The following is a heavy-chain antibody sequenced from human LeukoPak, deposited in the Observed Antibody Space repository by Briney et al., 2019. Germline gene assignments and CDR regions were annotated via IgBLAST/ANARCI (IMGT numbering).Heavy chain of an antibody. V-gene: IGHV1-2*02. D-gene: IGHD4-23*01. CDR1: GYTFTNYY. J-gene: IGHJ4*02. CDR2: MNPNSGAT. CDR3: ARGAYYGDNFPLHY. Sequence: ASVKVSCKGSGYTFTNYYLHWVRQAPEQGVEWMGWMNPNSGATEYQQNFQGRVTMTRDTSISTAYLEVFSLTSDDAAVYYCARGAYYGDNFPLHYWGQGSLVIVSS.